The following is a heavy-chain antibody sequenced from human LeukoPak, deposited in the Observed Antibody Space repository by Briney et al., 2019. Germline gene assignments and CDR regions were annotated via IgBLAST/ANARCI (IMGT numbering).Heavy chain of an antibody. D-gene: IGHD6-13*01. Sequence: PSETLSLTCTVSGGSISSYYWSWIRQPPGKGLEWIGYIYYSGSTNYNPSLKSRVTISVDTSKNQFSLKLSSVTAADTAVYYCASHPHIDSSSWYYFDYWGQGTLVTVSS. V-gene: IGHV4-59*08. J-gene: IGHJ4*02. CDR1: GGSISSYY. CDR2: IYYSGST. CDR3: ASHPHIDSSSWYYFDY.